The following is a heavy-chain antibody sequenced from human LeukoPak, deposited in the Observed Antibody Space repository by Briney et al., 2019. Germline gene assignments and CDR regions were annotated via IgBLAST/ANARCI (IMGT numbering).Heavy chain of an antibody. J-gene: IGHJ4*02. CDR3: ATNLDYGDYTVLDY. Sequence: PSQTLSLTCAVSGGSISSGGYSWSWIRQPPGKGLEWIEYTYHSGSTYYNPSLKSRVTISVDRSKNQFSLKLSSVTAADTAVYYCATNLDYGDYTVLDYWGQGTLVTVSS. CDR2: TYHSGST. D-gene: IGHD4-17*01. CDR1: GGSISSGGYS. V-gene: IGHV4-30-2*01.